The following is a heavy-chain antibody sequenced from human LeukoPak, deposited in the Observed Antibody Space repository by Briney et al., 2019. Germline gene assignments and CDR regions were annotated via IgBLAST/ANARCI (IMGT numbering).Heavy chain of an antibody. Sequence: ASVKVSCKASGYTFTSYYMHWMRQAPGQGPEWMGIINPRGGSTDYSQKFQDRVTMSSDTSTSTVYMELSSLRSEDTAVYYCAKCTPRIVGATYSYYYYYMDVWGKGTTVTVSS. CDR2: INPRGGST. D-gene: IGHD1-26*01. CDR3: AKCTPRIVGATYSYYYYYMDV. J-gene: IGHJ6*03. V-gene: IGHV1-46*01. CDR1: GYTFTSYY.